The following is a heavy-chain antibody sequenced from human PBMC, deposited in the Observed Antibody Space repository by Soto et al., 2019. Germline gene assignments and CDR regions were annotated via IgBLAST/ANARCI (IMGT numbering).Heavy chain of an antibody. CDR1: GFTFSSYA. J-gene: IGHJ6*03. D-gene: IGHD3-3*01. V-gene: IGHV3-23*01. CDR3: AKGGNFWSGYRNDYYYYYMDV. CDR2: ISGSGGST. Sequence: EVQLLESGGGLVQPGGSLRLSCAASGFTFSSYAMSWVRQAPGKGLEWVSAISGSGGSTYYADSVKGRFTISRDNSKNTLYLQMNSLRAEDTAVYYCAKGGNFWSGYRNDYYYYYMDVWGKGTTVTVSS.